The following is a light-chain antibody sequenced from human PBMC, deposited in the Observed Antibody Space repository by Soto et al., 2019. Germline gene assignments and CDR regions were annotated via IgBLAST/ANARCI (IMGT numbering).Light chain of an antibody. V-gene: IGKV3-20*01. CDR1: QSVRSNY. Sequence: ETVLTQSPGTVSLSPGERVTLSCTTSQSVRSNYLAWYQQKPGQAPRLLIYGVFSRATGIPDRFSGSGSGTDFTLTISGLEPEDSAVYYCQHYDGSPRTFGQGTKLEI. J-gene: IGKJ2*01. CDR3: QHYDGSPRT. CDR2: GVF.